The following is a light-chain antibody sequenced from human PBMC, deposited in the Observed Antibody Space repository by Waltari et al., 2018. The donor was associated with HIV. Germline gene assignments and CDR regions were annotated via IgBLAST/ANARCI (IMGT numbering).Light chain of an antibody. CDR2: EVS. Sequence: QSALTQPASVSGSPGQSITISCTGTSSDVGGYKYVSWYLQQPGKAPKLLISEVSNRPSGVSNRFSGSKSGNTASLTISGLQAEDEADYYCSSYTPSSTWVFGGGTKLTVL. V-gene: IGLV2-14*01. J-gene: IGLJ3*02. CDR3: SSYTPSSTWV. CDR1: SSDVGGYKY.